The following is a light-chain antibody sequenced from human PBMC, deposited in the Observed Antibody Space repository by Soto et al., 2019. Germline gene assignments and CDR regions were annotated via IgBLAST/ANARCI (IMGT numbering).Light chain of an antibody. CDR1: SSDVGVHNF. CDR3: CSYTHAYTWV. V-gene: IGLV2-14*01. Sequence: QSVLTQPASVSGSPGQSISISCTGSSSDVGVHNFVSWYQHHPGKAPKVLIYGVTNRPSGVSNRFSGSKSGNTASLTISGLHAEDEADYYCCSYTHAYTWVFGGGTKLTVL. CDR2: GVT. J-gene: IGLJ3*02.